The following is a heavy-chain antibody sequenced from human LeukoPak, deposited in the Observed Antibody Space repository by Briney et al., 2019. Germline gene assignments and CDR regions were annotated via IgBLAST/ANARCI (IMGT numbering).Heavy chain of an antibody. CDR1: GFTFSDYW. D-gene: IGHD1-14*01. Sequence: GGSLRLSCAASGFTFSDYWMHWVRQAPGTGLVWVSDIKGDGSSTRYADSVKGRFTVSRDNAKNTLYLQMNSLRAEDTAVYYCAVSIRDHYYYYYGMDVWGQGTTVTVSS. CDR3: AVSIRDHYYYYYGMDV. CDR2: IKGDGSST. J-gene: IGHJ6*02. V-gene: IGHV3-74*01.